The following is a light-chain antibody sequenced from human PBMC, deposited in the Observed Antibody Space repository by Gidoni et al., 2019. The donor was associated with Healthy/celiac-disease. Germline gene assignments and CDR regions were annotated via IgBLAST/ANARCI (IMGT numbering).Light chain of an antibody. J-gene: IGKJ1*01. Sequence: IQMTQSPSSLSASVGDRVTITCRASQSISSYLNWYQQKPGKAPKLLIYAASSLQSGVPSRFSGSGSGTDFTLTISSLQPEDFATYYCQQSYSTPLVTFGQGTKVEIK. CDR1: QSISSY. CDR3: QQSYSTPLVT. V-gene: IGKV1-39*01. CDR2: AAS.